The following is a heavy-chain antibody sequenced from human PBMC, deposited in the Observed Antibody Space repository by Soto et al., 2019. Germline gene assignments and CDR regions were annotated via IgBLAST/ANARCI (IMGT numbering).Heavy chain of an antibody. V-gene: IGHV3-49*03. CDR1: GFTFGDYA. Sequence: GGSLRLSCTASGFTFGDYAMSWFRQAPGKGLEWVGFIRSKAYGGTTEYAASVKGRFTISRDDSKSIAYLQMNSLKTEDTAVYYCTRDPITMVRGVRTYGGYFDYWGQGTLVTVSS. D-gene: IGHD3-10*01. CDR2: IRSKAYGGTT. J-gene: IGHJ4*02. CDR3: TRDPITMVRGVRTYGGYFDY.